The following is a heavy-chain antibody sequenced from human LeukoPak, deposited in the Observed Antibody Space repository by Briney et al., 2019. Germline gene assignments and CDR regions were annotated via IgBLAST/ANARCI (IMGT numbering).Heavy chain of an antibody. CDR3: ARVLELREYYFDY. J-gene: IGHJ4*02. D-gene: IGHD1-26*01. CDR1: GYTFTDYY. CDR2: INPNSGGT. V-gene: IGHV1-2*02. Sequence: EASVKVSCKASGYTFTDYYMHWVRQAPGQGLEWMGWINPNSGGTDYAQKFQGRVTMTTDTSTSTAYMELRSLRSDDTAVYYCARVLELREYYFDYWGQGTLVTVSS.